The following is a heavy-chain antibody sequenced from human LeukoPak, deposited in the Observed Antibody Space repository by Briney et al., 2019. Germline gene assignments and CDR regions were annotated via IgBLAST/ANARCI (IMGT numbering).Heavy chain of an antibody. CDR2: IYYSGST. J-gene: IGHJ4*02. CDR3: ARHGGQYDFDY. CDR1: GGSISSYY. Sequence: PSETLSLTCTVSGGSISSYYWNWIRQPPGKGLEWIGYIYYSGSTNYNPSLKSRVTISVDTSKNQFSLKLSSVTAADTAVYYCARHGGQYDFDYWGQGTLVTVSS. D-gene: IGHD3-16*01. V-gene: IGHV4-59*01.